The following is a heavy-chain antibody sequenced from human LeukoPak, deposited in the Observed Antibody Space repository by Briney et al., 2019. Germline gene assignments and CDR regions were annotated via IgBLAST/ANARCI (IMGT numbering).Heavy chain of an antibody. V-gene: IGHV3-30*04. CDR3: AREWHTGLIAY. CDR1: GFTFSSYV. CDR2: ISSDGSNK. Sequence: PGGSLRLSCSASGFTFSSYVMHWVRQAPGKGLECVAVISSDGSNKSYADSVKGRFTISRDNSKNTLYLQMNSLRAEDTAVYYCAREWHTGLIAYWGQGTLVTVSS. D-gene: IGHD3-16*02. J-gene: IGHJ4*02.